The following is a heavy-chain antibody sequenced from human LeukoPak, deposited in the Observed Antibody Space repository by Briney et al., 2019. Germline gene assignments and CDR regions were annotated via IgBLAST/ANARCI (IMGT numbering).Heavy chain of an antibody. D-gene: IGHD2-21*02. V-gene: IGHV5-10-1*01. CDR1: GYRFTSYW. CDR2: IDPSDSYT. Sequence: GESLKISCKGSGYRFTSYWISWVRQMPGKGLEWMGRIDPSDSYTNYSPSFQGHVTISADKSVSTAYLQWSSLKASDTAMYYCARRALPPAYCGGDCFDAFDIWGQGTMVTVSS. J-gene: IGHJ3*02. CDR3: ARRALPPAYCGGDCFDAFDI.